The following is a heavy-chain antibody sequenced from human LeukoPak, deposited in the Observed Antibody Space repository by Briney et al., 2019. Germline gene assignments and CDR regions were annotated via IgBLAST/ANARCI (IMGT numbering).Heavy chain of an antibody. Sequence: ASVKVSCTASGYTFTIYGISWVRHAPGQGQERVGWISAYNGNKNYAQKLQGRVTMTTDTSTSTAYMELRSLRSDDTAVYYCARGRGYSYTEGDYWGQGTLVTVSS. V-gene: IGHV1-18*01. CDR1: GYTFTIYG. CDR3: ARGRGYSYTEGDY. D-gene: IGHD5-18*01. J-gene: IGHJ4*02. CDR2: ISAYNGNK.